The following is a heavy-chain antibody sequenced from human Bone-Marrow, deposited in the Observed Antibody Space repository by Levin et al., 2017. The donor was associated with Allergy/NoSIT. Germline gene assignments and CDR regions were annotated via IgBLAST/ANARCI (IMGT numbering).Heavy chain of an antibody. CDR1: GFTFSAHY. CDR3: ARSGSYDAFDI. Sequence: PGGSLRLSCVASGFTFSAHYMDWVRQAPGKGLEWIGRMRNNIRKYTTEYAASVRGRFTVSRDDSTNSVYLQMNSLKTEDTAIYYCARSGSYDAFDIGGQGTMVTVSS. J-gene: IGHJ3*02. D-gene: IGHD1-26*01. CDR2: MRNNIRKYTT. V-gene: IGHV3-72*01.